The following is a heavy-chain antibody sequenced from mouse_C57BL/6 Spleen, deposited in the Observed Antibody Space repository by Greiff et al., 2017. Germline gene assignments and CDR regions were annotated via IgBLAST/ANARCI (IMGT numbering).Heavy chain of an antibody. CDR1: GFTFSDYG. D-gene: IGHD2-2*01. V-gene: IGHV5-17*01. Sequence: EVQGVESGGGLVKPGGSLKLSCAASGFTFSDYGMHWVRQAPEKGLEWVAYISSGSSTIYYADTVKGRFTISRDNAKNTLFLQITSLRSEDTAMYYCARNGYDDYYAMDYWGQGTSVTVSS. J-gene: IGHJ4*01. CDR2: ISSGSSTI. CDR3: ARNGYDDYYAMDY.